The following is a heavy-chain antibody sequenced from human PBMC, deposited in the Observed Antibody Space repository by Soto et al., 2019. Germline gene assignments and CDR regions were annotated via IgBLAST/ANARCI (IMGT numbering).Heavy chain of an antibody. CDR1: GFSVSDYN. J-gene: IGHJ5*02. CDR2: IGYGGRT. CDR3: ARDPGKSSGWPIFAP. Sequence: EVQVVESGGALVQPGGSLRLSCAASGFSVSDYNMNWVRQAPGKGLEWISFIGYGGRTYYAGSVEGRFTIARDSGRNSLYQQMSSLRAEDTAMYYCARDPGKSSGWPIFAPWGQGTLVTVSS. V-gene: IGHV3-48*01. D-gene: IGHD6-19*01.